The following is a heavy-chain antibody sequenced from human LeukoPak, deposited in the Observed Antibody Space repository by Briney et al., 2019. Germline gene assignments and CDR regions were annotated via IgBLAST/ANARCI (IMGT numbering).Heavy chain of an antibody. CDR1: GGTFSSYV. Sequence: SVKVSCKTSGGTFSSYVISWVRQAPGQGLEWMGGIIPIFNTVNYAQKFQGRVTITAEESTSTVYMELSSLRSEDTAVYYCARVVGLTGYSSSWYSGYYYYMDVWGKGTTVTVSS. D-gene: IGHD6-13*01. J-gene: IGHJ6*03. CDR3: ARVVGLTGYSSSWYSGYYYYMDV. CDR2: IIPIFNTV. V-gene: IGHV1-69*13.